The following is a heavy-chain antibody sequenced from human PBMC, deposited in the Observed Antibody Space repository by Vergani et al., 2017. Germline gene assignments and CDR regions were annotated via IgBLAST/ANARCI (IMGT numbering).Heavy chain of an antibody. Sequence: QVQLVESGGGVVQPGRSLRLSCAASGFTFSSYAMHWDRQAPGKGLEWVAVISYDGSNKYYADSVKGRFTISRDNSKNTLYLQMNSLRAEDTAVYYCARGASGDYVSSFDYWGQGTLVTVSS. J-gene: IGHJ4*02. D-gene: IGHD4-17*01. CDR1: GFTFSSYA. V-gene: IGHV3-30-3*01. CDR3: ARGASGDYVSSFDY. CDR2: ISYDGSNK.